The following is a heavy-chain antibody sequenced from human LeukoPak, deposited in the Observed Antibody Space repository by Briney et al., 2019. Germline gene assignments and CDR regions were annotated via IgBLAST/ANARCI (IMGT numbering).Heavy chain of an antibody. CDR2: ISSSGSTI. D-gene: IGHD2-2*01. CDR1: GFTFRDYY. J-gene: IGHJ5*02. Sequence: PGGSLRLSCAASGFTFRDYYMSWIRQAPGKGLEGVSYISSSGSTIYYADSVKGRFTISRHTAKNSLYPQMNRLRGEDTAVSYCETASTVPAATFDPWGQGTLVTVSS. CDR3: ETASTVPAATFDP. V-gene: IGHV3-11*01.